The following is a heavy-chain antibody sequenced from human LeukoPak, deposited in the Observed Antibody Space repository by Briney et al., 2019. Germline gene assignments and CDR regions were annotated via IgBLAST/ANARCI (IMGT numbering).Heavy chain of an antibody. CDR3: ARAHDFWVPGVDY. D-gene: IGHD3-3*01. V-gene: IGHV3-21*01. J-gene: IGHJ4*02. CDR2: ISSSSSYI. Sequence: GGSLRLSCAASGFTFSSYSMNWVRQAPGKGLEWVSSISSSSSYIYYADSVKGRFTISRDNAKNSLYLQMNSLRAGDTAVYYCARAHDFWVPGVDYWGQASLVTVSS. CDR1: GFTFSSYS.